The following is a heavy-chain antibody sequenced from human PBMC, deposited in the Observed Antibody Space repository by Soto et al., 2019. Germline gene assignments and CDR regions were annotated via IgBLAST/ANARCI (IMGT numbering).Heavy chain of an antibody. J-gene: IGHJ6*02. CDR3: ARDRILTGYYAYYYYYYGMDV. CDR1: GYTFTSYD. V-gene: IGHV1-8*01. CDR2: MNPNSGNT. Sequence: ASVKVSCKASGYTFTSYDINWVRQATGQGLEWMGWMNPNSGNTGYAQKFQGRVTMTRNTSISTAYMELSSLRSEDTAVYYCARDRILTGYYAYYYYYYGMDVWDQ. D-gene: IGHD3-9*01.